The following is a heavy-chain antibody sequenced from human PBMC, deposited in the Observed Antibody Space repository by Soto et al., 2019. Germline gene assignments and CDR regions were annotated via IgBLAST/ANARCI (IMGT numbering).Heavy chain of an antibody. CDR2: IYYGGST. Sequence: TSETLSLTCTVSGGSISSGDYYWSWIRQPPGKGLEWIGYIYYGGSTYYNPSLKSRVTISVDTSKNQFSLKLSSVTAADTAVYYCARVRYYYDSSGYGSDYWGQGTLVTVSS. D-gene: IGHD3-22*01. CDR3: ARVRYYYDSSGYGSDY. V-gene: IGHV4-30-4*01. J-gene: IGHJ4*02. CDR1: GGSISSGDYY.